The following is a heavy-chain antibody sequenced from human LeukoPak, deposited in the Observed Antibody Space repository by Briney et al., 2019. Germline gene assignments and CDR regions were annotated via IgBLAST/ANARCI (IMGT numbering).Heavy chain of an antibody. CDR3: ARRAGAYSHPYDY. CDR1: GFTVSDYY. D-gene: IGHD4/OR15-4a*01. Sequence: GGSLRLSCAASGFTVSDYYMNWIRQAPGKGLEWVSYISSSGSTIYYADSVKGRFTISRDNAKNTLYLQMNSLRAEDTAVYYCARRAGAYSHPYDYWGQGTLVTVSS. J-gene: IGHJ4*02. CDR2: ISSSGSTI. V-gene: IGHV3-11*01.